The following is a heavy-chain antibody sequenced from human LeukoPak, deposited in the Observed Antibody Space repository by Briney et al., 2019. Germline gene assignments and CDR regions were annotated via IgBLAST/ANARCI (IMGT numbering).Heavy chain of an antibody. V-gene: IGHV1-3*01. CDR1: GYTFTSYA. D-gene: IGHD3-10*01. Sequence: ASVKVSCKASGYTFTSYAMHWVRQAPGQRLEWMGWINAGNGNTKYSQKFQGRVTITRDTSASTAYMELSSLRSEDTAVYYCARMQGDYYGSGSYDFDYWGQGTLVTVSS. CDR2: INAGNGNT. J-gene: IGHJ4*02. CDR3: ARMQGDYYGSGSYDFDY.